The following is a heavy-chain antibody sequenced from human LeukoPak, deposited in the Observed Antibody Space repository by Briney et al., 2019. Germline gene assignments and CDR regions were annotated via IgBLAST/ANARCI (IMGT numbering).Heavy chain of an antibody. CDR3: AKDRGSNSGYYLDY. V-gene: IGHV3-48*01. D-gene: IGHD3-22*01. CDR2: ISSSSSTI. CDR1: GFTFSSYS. J-gene: IGHJ4*02. Sequence: GGSLRLSCAASGFTFSSYSMNWVRQAPGQGLEWVSYISSSSSTIYYADSVKGRFTISRDNSQNTLYLQMNSLRAEDTAIYYCAKDRGSNSGYYLDYWGQGTLVTVSP.